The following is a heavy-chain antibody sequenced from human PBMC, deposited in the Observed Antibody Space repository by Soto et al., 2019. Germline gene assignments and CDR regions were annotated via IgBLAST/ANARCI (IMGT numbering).Heavy chain of an antibody. Sequence: QLQLQESGPGLVKPSETLSLTCTVSGGSISSSSYWGWIRQPPGKGLEWIGSIYSIGSPYYNPSLKSRVTISVDTSKNQFYLKLSSVTAADPAVYYCRRSSRYSTDVWGQGTTVTVSS. D-gene: IGHD6-13*01. CDR2: IYSIGSP. J-gene: IGHJ6*02. V-gene: IGHV4-39*01. CDR1: GGSISSSSY. CDR3: RRSSRYSTDV.